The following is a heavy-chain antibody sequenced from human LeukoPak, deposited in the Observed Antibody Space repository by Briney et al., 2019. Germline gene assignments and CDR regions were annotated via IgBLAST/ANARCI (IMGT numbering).Heavy chain of an antibody. V-gene: IGHV3-23*01. CDR2: ISGSGGST. CDR3: AKDPTYYYDSTGGLLY. Sequence: PGGSLRLSCAASGFTFSSYAMSWVPQAPGKGLEWVSAISGSGGSTYYADSVKGRFTISRHNSKNTVYLQMNSLRAEDTAVYYCAKDPTYYYDSTGGLLYWGQGTLVTVS. D-gene: IGHD3-22*01. CDR1: GFTFSSYA. J-gene: IGHJ4*02.